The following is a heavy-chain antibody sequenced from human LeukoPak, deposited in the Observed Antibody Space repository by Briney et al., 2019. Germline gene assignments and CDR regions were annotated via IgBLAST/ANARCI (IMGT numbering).Heavy chain of an antibody. CDR1: GDSLSGYY. D-gene: IGHD3-22*01. V-gene: IGHV4-4*07. J-gene: IGHJ4*02. CDR2: IYSSGAT. Sequence: SETLSLTCTVSGDSLSGYYWTWMRQPAGKGLEWIGRIYSSGATNYNPSLKSRVTMSLDTSKNQFSLKLSSVTAADTAVYYCARDQYYYDSSGYLSYFDYWGQGTLVTVSS. CDR3: ARDQYYYDSSGYLSYFDY.